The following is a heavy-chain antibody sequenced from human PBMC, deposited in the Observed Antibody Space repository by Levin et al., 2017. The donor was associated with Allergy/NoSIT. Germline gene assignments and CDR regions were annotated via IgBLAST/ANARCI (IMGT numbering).Heavy chain of an antibody. CDR3: ARDIEVAAWDY. CDR2: TNQDGSQK. J-gene: IGHJ4*02. CDR1: GFTFSSYW. V-gene: IGHV3-7*01. D-gene: IGHD6-19*01. Sequence: GGSLRLSRAASGFTFSSYWMSWVRQAPGKGLEWVANTNQDGSQKYYVDSVKGRFTISRDNAKNSLYLQMDSLRAEDTAVYYCARDIEVAAWDYWGQGTLVTVSS.